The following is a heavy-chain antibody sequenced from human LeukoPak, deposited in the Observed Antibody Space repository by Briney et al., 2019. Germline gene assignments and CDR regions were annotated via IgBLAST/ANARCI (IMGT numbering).Heavy chain of an antibody. J-gene: IGHJ4*02. CDR1: GFTFSSYA. D-gene: IGHD3-22*01. V-gene: IGHV3-23*01. CDR2: ISGNSDII. CDR3: AKSRWTRGYYSFDF. Sequence: GGSLRLSCAASGFTFSSYAFSWVRQAPGEGLEWVSSISGNSDIICYTDSAQGRFTTSRDNPKNTLYLQMNSLSAEDTAVYFCAKSRWTRGYYSFDFWGQGALVTVSS.